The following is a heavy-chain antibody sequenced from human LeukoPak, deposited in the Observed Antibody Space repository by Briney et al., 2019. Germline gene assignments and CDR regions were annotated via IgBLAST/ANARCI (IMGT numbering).Heavy chain of an antibody. Sequence: GGSLRLSCAASGFTFSSYGMHWVRQAPGKGLEWVAFIRYDGSNKYYADSVKGRFTISRDNSKNTLYLQMNSLRAEDTAVYYCAKGPVLYGSGRGIDYWGQGTLVTVSS. CDR3: AKGPVLYGSGRGIDY. CDR2: IRYDGSNK. CDR1: GFTFSSYG. V-gene: IGHV3-30*02. D-gene: IGHD3-10*01. J-gene: IGHJ4*02.